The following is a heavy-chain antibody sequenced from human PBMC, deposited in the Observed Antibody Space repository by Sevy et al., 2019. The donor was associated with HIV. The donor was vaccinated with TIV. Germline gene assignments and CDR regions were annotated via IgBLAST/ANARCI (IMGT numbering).Heavy chain of an antibody. CDR1: GFTFGDYC. D-gene: IGHD1-1*01. J-gene: IGHJ4*02. Sequence: GGSLRLSCTASGFTFGDYCMSWVRQAPGKGLEWVAFLKSDVYGGTVDHAASVRGRFVISRDDSKTSVYLQMNDLKTEDTVVYYCTRWKASQSIFDYWGQGALVTVSS. CDR3: TRWKASQSIFDY. V-gene: IGHV3-49*04. CDR2: LKSDVYGGTV.